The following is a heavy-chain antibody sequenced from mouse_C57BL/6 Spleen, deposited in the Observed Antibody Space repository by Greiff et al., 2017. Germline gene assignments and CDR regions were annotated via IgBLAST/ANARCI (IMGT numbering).Heavy chain of an antibody. Sequence: VKLMESGAELVKPGASVKISCKASGYAFSSYWMNWVKQRPGKGLEWIGQIYPGDGDTNYNGKFKGKATLTADKSSSTAYMQLSSLTSEDSAVYFCARDSSGSAWFAYWGQGTLVTVSA. J-gene: IGHJ3*01. CDR3: ARDSSGSAWFAY. D-gene: IGHD3-2*02. CDR2: IYPGDGDT. CDR1: GYAFSSYW. V-gene: IGHV1-80*01.